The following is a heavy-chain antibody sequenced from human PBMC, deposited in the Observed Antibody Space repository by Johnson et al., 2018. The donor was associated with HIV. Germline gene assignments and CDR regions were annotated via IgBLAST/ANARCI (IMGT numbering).Heavy chain of an antibody. J-gene: IGHJ3*02. CDR3: ARGLRVGAIDAFDI. CDR1: EFILSDYY. Sequence: QEQLVESGGDLVKPGGSLRLSCGASEFILSDYYISWVRQAPEKGLEWISYISSSGGTIFYADSVKGRFTISRDNSKNTLYLQMNSLRAEDTAVYYCARGLRVGAIDAFDIWGQGTTVTVSS. D-gene: IGHD1-26*01. CDR2: ISSSGGTI. V-gene: IGHV3-11*01.